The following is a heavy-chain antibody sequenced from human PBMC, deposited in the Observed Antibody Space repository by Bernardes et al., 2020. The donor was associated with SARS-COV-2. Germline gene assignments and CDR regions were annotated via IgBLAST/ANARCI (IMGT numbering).Heavy chain of an antibody. CDR1: GFTFSRYT. CDR3: ARVDFSNLYYFDY. CDR2: ISTSSSYI. V-gene: IGHV3-21*06. D-gene: IGHD4-4*01. Sequence: GSLSPSGAASGFTFSRYTMNWVRPAPWKGLEWISSISTSSSYISYSDSVRGRFTISRDNAKNSVSLQMNSLRAEDTAVYYCARVDFSNLYYFDYWGQGTPVTVSA. J-gene: IGHJ4*02.